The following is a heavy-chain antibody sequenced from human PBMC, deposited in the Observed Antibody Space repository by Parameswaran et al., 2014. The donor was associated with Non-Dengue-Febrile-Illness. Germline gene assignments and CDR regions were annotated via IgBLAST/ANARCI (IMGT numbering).Heavy chain of an antibody. V-gene: IGHV3-30*18. J-gene: IGHJ4*02. D-gene: IGHD3-10*01. CDR2: ISFDGSYN. CDR3: AKDQDSSRLEN. Sequence: VRQMPGKGLEWVTFISFDGSYNDYIDSVKGRFTISRDNYGNTLYLQMNSLRPEDTAVYYCAKDQDSSRLENWGQGTLVTVSS.